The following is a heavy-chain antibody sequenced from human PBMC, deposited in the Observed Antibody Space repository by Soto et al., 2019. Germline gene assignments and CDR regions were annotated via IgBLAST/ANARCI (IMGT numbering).Heavy chain of an antibody. D-gene: IGHD3-22*01. J-gene: IGHJ4*02. CDR2: ISGSSDNI. CDR1: GFTFSDYF. CDR3: TKSVYDDSGYYLFYFDS. V-gene: IGHV3-11*06. Sequence: GGSLRLSCAASGFTFSDYFMSWIRQAPGKWLEWVSFISGSSDNIKYADSVKGRFTISRDNAKNSLYLQMNSLRAEDTAVYYCTKSVYDDSGYYLFYFDSWGQGXLVTVS.